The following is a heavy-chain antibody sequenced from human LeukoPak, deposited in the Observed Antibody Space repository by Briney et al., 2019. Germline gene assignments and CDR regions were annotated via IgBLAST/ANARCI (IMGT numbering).Heavy chain of an antibody. Sequence: ASVKVSCMASGYTFTSYGITWVRQAPGQGLEWMGWISAYNGNTDYAQKLQGRVTMTTDTSTGTAYMELRSLRSDDTAVYYCARDYDYVWGSYRHTFLYWGQGTLVTVSS. D-gene: IGHD3-16*02. CDR2: ISAYNGNT. CDR1: GYTFTSYG. J-gene: IGHJ4*02. V-gene: IGHV1-18*01. CDR3: ARDYDYVWGSYRHTFLY.